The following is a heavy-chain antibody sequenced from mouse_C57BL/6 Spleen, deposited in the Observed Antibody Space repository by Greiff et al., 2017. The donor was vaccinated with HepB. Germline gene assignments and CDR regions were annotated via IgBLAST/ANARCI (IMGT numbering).Heavy chain of an antibody. CDR1: GFTFSSYA. CDR3: AREGDYGSPAMDY. V-gene: IGHV5-4*01. D-gene: IGHD1-1*01. CDR2: ISDGGSYT. J-gene: IGHJ4*01. Sequence: EVQRVESGGGLVKPGGSLKLSCAASGFTFSSYAMSWVRQTPEKRLEWVATISDGGSYTYYPDNVKGRFTISRDNAKNNLYLQMSHLKSEDTAMYYCAREGDYGSPAMDYWGQGTSVTVSS.